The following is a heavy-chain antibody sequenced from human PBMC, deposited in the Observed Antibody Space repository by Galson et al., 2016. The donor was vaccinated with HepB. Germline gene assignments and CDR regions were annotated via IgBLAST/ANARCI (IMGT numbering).Heavy chain of an antibody. J-gene: IGHJ4*02. D-gene: IGHD5-12*01. V-gene: IGHV3-11*06. CDR1: GFTFTEYY. CDR3: ASDPGGYGFIDS. CDR2: LSPSTRYT. Sequence: SLRLSCAASGFTFTEYYMTWIRQAPGKGLEWLSYLSPSTRYTNSADSVKGRFTIFRDNAKNSVYLQMNSLRAEDTAVYYCASDPGGYGFIDSWGQGTLVTVSS.